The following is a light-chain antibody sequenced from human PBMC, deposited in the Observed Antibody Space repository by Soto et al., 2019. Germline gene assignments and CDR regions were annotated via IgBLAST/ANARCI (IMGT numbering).Light chain of an antibody. V-gene: IGKV3-15*01. CDR2: DAS. Sequence: EIVMTQSPATLSVSPGDRATLSCRASQNVYSNLAWYQQKPGQAPRLLIYDASTRASGIPARFSGSGSGTDFTLTISSLEPEDFAVYYCQQHAHWPLTFGGGTKVEIK. CDR3: QQHAHWPLT. J-gene: IGKJ4*01. CDR1: QNVYSN.